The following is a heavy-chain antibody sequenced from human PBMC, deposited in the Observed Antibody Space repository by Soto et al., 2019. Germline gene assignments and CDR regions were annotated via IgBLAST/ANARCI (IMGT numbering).Heavy chain of an antibody. CDR1: GGSVSSGSYY. CDR2: IYYSGST. J-gene: IGHJ5*02. Sequence: PSETLSLTCTVSGGSVSSGSYYWSWIRQPPGKGLEWIGYIYYSGSTNYNPSLKSRVTISVDTSKNQFSLELSSVTAADTAVYYCARDEFSLGYCSGGSCYSNWFDPWGQGTLVTVSS. V-gene: IGHV4-61*01. CDR3: ARDEFSLGYCSGGSCYSNWFDP. D-gene: IGHD2-15*01.